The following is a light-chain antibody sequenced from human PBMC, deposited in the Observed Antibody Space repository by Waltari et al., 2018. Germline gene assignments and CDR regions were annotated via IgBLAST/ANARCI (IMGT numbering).Light chain of an antibody. J-gene: IGKJ5*01. CDR1: QSVSSY. V-gene: IGKV3-11*01. CDR2: DAS. CDR3: QQRSNWLIT. Sequence: EIVLTQSPATLSLSPGEIATISCRASQSVSSYLAWYQQKPGQAPSLLIYDASNRATSIPARFSGSGSWTDFTLTISSLEPEDFAVYYCQQRSNWLITFGQGTRLEIK.